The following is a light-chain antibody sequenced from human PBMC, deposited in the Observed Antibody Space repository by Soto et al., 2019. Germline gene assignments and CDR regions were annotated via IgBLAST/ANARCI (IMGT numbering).Light chain of an antibody. CDR2: LNSDGSH. V-gene: IGLV4-69*01. CDR3: QTWGTGIEV. J-gene: IGLJ3*02. CDR1: SGHSSYT. Sequence: QLVLTQSPSASASLGASVKLTCTLSSGHSSYTIAWHQQQPEKGPRYLMTLNSDGSHSKGDGIPDRFSGSSSGAERYLSISSLQSEDEADYYCQTWGTGIEVVGGGTKRTVL.